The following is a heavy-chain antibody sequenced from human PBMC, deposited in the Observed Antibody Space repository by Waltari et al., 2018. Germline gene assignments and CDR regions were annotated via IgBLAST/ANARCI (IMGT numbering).Heavy chain of an antibody. J-gene: IGHJ4*02. Sequence: QVQLQESGPGLVKPSETLSLTCTVSGGSITTYYWSWIRQPPGKGLEWIGYIYYTGSTNYNPSLKSRVTMSVYTSKNQFSLKLRSVTAADTAVYYCARRTGLSSSSWYYFDYWGQGTLVTVSS. CDR2: IYYTGST. CDR3: ARRTGLSSSSWYYFDY. D-gene: IGHD6-13*01. V-gene: IGHV4-59*08. CDR1: GGSITTYY.